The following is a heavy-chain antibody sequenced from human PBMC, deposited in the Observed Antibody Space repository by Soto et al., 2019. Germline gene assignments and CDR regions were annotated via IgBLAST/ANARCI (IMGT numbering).Heavy chain of an antibody. CDR3: ARGRTVRNYADDSSDYFYLFDY. Sequence: SETLSLTCTVSGDSISTFYWGWMRQSPGKELEWIGYVYYTGSTNYNPSLKSRVTISVDRSKNQFSLKLTSANAADTAVYYCARGRTVRNYADDSSDYFYLFDYWGQGTQVTVSS. CDR2: VYYTGST. CDR1: GDSISTFY. J-gene: IGHJ4*02. D-gene: IGHD3-22*01. V-gene: IGHV4-59*01.